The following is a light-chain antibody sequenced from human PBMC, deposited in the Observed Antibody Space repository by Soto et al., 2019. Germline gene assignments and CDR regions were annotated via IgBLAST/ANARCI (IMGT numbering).Light chain of an antibody. V-gene: IGKV3-20*01. CDR2: GAS. J-gene: IGKJ4*01. CDR1: QSVSSNS. Sequence: EIVLTQSPGTLSLSPGERATLSCRASQSVSSNSLAWYQQKPGQAPRLLIYGASSRATGIPDRFSGSGSGTDFTLTISRLESEDFAVYYCQQYGSSFGGGTKVEIK. CDR3: QQYGSS.